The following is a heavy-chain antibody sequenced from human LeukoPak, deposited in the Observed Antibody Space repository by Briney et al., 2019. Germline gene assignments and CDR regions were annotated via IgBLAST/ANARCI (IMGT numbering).Heavy chain of an antibody. Sequence: ASVKVSCKASGYTFTDYYIHWVRQAPGQGLQWMAWINPDNGGTNYAQKFQGRVTLTTDTSISTAYMELSGLRSDDTAVFYCAGWLMRATTRDAFDIWGQGTLVTVSS. J-gene: IGHJ3*02. CDR3: AGWLMRATTRDAFDI. V-gene: IGHV1-2*02. CDR2: INPDNGGT. CDR1: GYTFTDYY. D-gene: IGHD1-26*01.